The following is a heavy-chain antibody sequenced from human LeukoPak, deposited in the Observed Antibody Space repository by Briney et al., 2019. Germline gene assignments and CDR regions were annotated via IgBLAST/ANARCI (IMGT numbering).Heavy chain of an antibody. CDR1: GFTFSPYN. CDR3: ARAYGDYVGHYYYYMDV. J-gene: IGHJ6*03. D-gene: IGHD4-17*01. Sequence: GGSLRFSYAASGFTFSPYNMNWVRHAQGKGLEWVSSISSGSSYMSYADSVKGRFTISRDNANSSLYLQMNSLRAEDTAMYYCARAYGDYVGHYYYYMDVWGKGTTVTVSS. CDR2: ISSGSSYM. V-gene: IGHV3-21*01.